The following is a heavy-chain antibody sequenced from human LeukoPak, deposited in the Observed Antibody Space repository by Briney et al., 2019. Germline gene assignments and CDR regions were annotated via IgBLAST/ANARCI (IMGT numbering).Heavy chain of an antibody. CDR2: INHSGST. Sequence: SETLSLTCTVSGGSISSYYWSWIRQPPGKGLEWIGEINHSGSTNYNPSLKSRVTISVDTSKNQFSLKLSSVTAADTAVYYCARRHYYDSSGYYWKYYYYYYYMDVWGKGTTVTVSS. D-gene: IGHD3-22*01. CDR1: GGSISSYY. CDR3: ARRHYYDSSGYYWKYYYYYYYMDV. J-gene: IGHJ6*03. V-gene: IGHV4-34*01.